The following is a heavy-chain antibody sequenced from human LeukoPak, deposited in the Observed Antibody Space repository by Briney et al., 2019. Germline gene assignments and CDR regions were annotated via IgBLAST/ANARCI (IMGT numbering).Heavy chain of an antibody. V-gene: IGHV4-39*07. CDR3: ALESGHLSGWPPSPPFDY. J-gene: IGHJ4*02. CDR2: IYYSGST. CDR1: GGSISSSSCY. Sequence: SETLSLTCTVSGGSISSSSCYWGWIRQPPGKGLEWIGSIYYSGSTYYNPSLKSRVTISVDTSKNQFSLKLSSVTAADTAVYYCALESGHLSGWPPSPPFDYWGQGTLVTVSS. D-gene: IGHD6-19*01.